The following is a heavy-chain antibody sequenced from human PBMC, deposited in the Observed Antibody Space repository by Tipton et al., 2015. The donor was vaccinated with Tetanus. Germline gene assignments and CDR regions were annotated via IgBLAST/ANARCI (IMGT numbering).Heavy chain of an antibody. CDR3: AQTAVNWFDP. D-gene: IGHD1-1*01. CDR2: IYSYNGNT. CDR1: GGSISRGTYY. J-gene: IGHJ5*02. Sequence: GLAKPSETLSLTCTVSGGSISRGTYYWSWIRQPPGKGREWDGSIYSYNGNTFQNPSLKSRVTLSLDTSKNAFSLKVKSVTAADTALYFCAQTAVNWFDPWGQGTLVTVSS. V-gene: IGHV4-39*01.